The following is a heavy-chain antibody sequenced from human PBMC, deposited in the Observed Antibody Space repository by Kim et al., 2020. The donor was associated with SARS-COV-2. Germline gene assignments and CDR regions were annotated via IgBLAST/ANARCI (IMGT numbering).Heavy chain of an antibody. CDR3: VRGGIIGGYFRY. CDR2: IKEDGTE. Sequence: GGSLRLSCAASGFTFSTFWMSWVRQAPGKALEWVANIKEDGTENYVDSVKGRFTISRDNAKNSLYLQMNSLRAEDTAVYYCVRGGIIGGYFRYWGQGALV. D-gene: IGHD3-22*01. J-gene: IGHJ4*02. V-gene: IGHV3-7*01. CDR1: GFTFSTFW.